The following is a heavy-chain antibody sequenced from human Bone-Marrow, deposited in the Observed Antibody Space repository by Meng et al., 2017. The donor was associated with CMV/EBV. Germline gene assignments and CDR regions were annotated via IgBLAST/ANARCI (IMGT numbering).Heavy chain of an antibody. D-gene: IGHD2-2*02. V-gene: IGHV4-59*01. Sequence: GSLRLSCTVSGGSISSYYWSWIRQPPGKGLEWIGYIYYSGSTNYNPSLKSRVTISVDTSMNQFSLKLSSVTAADTAGYYCARVNCCRSTSCYTADYWGQGTLVTVSS. J-gene: IGHJ4*02. CDR2: IYYSGST. CDR3: ARVNCCRSTSCYTADY. CDR1: GGSISSYY.